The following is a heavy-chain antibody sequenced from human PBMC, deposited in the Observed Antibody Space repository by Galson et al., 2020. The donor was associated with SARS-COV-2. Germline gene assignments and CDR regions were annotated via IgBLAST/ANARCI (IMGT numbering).Heavy chain of an antibody. Sequence: HGESLKISCKASGYSFTSYWIGWVRQMPGKGLEWMGIIYPGDSDTKYNPSFQGQVTISADKSVNTAYLQWSSLKASDSATYYCARPTLAYCGGDCYPHYFDYWGQGTVVTVSS. V-gene: IGHV5-51*01. CDR2: IYPGDSDT. D-gene: IGHD2-21*02. CDR1: GYSFTSYW. J-gene: IGHJ4*02. CDR3: ARPTLAYCGGDCYPHYFDY.